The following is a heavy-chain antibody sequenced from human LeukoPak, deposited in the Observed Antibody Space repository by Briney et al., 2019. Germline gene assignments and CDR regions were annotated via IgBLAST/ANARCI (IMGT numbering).Heavy chain of an antibody. D-gene: IGHD6-19*01. J-gene: IGHJ4*02. CDR2: IRYDGSNK. CDR3: APGRGSSGWYGRY. V-gene: IGHV3-30*02. Sequence: PGGSLRLSCAASGFTFSSYGMHWVRQAPGKGLEWVAFIRYDGSNKYYADSVKGRFTISRDNSKNTLYLQMNSLRAEDTAVYYCAPGRGSSGWYGRYWGQGTLVTVSS. CDR1: GFTFSSYG.